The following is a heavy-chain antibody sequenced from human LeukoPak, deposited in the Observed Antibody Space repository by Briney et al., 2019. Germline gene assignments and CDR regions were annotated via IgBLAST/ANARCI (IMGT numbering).Heavy chain of an antibody. Sequence: PSETLSLTCTVSGYSISSGYYWGWIRQPPGKGLEWIGTIYHSGNTYYNPSLKSRVTISVDTSKNQFSLKLSSVTAADTAVYYCARVLGDTNWYFDLWGRGTLVAVSS. CDR2: IYHSGNT. CDR3: ARVLGDTNWYFDL. J-gene: IGHJ2*01. CDR1: GYSISSGYY. D-gene: IGHD4-17*01. V-gene: IGHV4-38-2*02.